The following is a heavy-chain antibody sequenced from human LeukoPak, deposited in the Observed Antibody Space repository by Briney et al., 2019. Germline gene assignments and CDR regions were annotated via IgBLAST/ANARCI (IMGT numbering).Heavy chain of an antibody. J-gene: IGHJ4*02. D-gene: IGHD3-3*01. CDR1: GYTFTGYY. CDR3: ARDLTLLHYDFWSGYYTPDY. V-gene: IGHV1-2*02. CDR2: INPNNGGT. Sequence: GASVKVSCKASGYTFTGYYMHWVRQAPGQGLEWMGWINPNNGGTNYAQKLQGRVTMTTDTSTSTAYMELRSLRSDDTAVYYCARDLTLLHYDFWSGYYTPDYWGQGTLVTVSS.